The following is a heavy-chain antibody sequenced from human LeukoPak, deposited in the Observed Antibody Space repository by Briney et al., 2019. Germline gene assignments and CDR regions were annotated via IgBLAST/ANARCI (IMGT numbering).Heavy chain of an antibody. Sequence: SVKVSCKASGGTFSSYAISWVRQAPGQGLEWMGRIIPIFGTANYAQKFQGRVTITTDESKSTAYMELSSLRSEDTAVYYCARTVGVVAQTGGAFDIWGQGTMVTVSS. J-gene: IGHJ3*02. CDR3: ARTVGVVAQTGGAFDI. CDR2: IIPIFGTA. D-gene: IGHD3-22*01. V-gene: IGHV1-69*05. CDR1: GGTFSSYA.